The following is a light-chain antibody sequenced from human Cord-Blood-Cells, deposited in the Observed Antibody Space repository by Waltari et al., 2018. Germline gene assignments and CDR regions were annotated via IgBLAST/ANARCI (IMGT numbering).Light chain of an antibody. CDR3: QQSDSTPRT. CDR2: AAA. CDR1: QSISSY. V-gene: IGKV1-39*01. J-gene: IGKJ1*01. Sequence: DIHMTQSPSSLSASVGDRVTITCRASQSISSYLNWYQQKPGKAPKLLIYAAARWQTGALSRCSGSGSGTADNLTKSSLQTEAFETYCCQQSDSTPRTFGHGTKVEIK.